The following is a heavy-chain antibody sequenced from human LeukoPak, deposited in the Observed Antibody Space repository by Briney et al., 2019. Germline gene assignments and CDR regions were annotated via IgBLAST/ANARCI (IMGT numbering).Heavy chain of an antibody. CDR3: ARHTDSSGDYDP. Sequence: SETLSPTCTVSGGSISGYYWSWIRQPPGKGLEWIGYIYYSGGTNYNPSLKSRVTISLDTSKNQFSLKLSSVTAADTAVYYCARHTDSSGDYDPWGQGTLVTVSS. CDR2: IYYSGGT. J-gene: IGHJ5*02. V-gene: IGHV4-59*08. D-gene: IGHD3-22*01. CDR1: GGSISGYY.